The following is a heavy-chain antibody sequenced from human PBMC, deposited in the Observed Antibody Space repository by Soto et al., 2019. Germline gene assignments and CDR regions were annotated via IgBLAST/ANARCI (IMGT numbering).Heavy chain of an antibody. CDR2: INNDGSGT. CDR3: GREPLAVGGGMDV. CDR1: GFTFSSYW. Sequence: EVRLVESGGGLVQPGGSLRLSCAASGFTFSSYWMHWVRQAPGKGLVWVSRINNDGSGTHYADSVTGRFTISRDNAKNTLYLQLNSLGAEDTAVYYGGREPLAVGGGMDVWGQGTTFTV. J-gene: IGHJ6*02. V-gene: IGHV3-74*01. D-gene: IGHD2-15*01.